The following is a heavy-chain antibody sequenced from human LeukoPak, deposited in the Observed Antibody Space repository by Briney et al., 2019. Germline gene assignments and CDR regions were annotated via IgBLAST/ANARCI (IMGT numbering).Heavy chain of an antibody. CDR2: INPNSGGA. Sequence: GASVKVSCKASGHTFTGYYMHWVRQAPGHGLEWMGWINPNSGGANYAQNLQGVVTMTRDTSISTAYMELSRLRSDDTAVYYCARERCSGGSCLPLFDYWGQGTLVTVSS. CDR1: GHTFTGYY. J-gene: IGHJ4*02. D-gene: IGHD2-15*01. V-gene: IGHV1-2*02. CDR3: ARERCSGGSCLPLFDY.